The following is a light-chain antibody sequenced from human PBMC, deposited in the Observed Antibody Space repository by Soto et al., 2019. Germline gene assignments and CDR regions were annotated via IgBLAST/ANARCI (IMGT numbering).Light chain of an antibody. J-gene: IGKJ4*01. CDR3: QQYGSSPPLT. V-gene: IGKV3-20*01. CDR2: GAS. CDR1: ESVSSSY. Sequence: ELVLTQSPGTLSLSPGERATLSCRASESVSSSYLAWYQQKPGQAPRLLIYGASSRATGITDSFSGSGSGTAFTLTISRREPEDFAVYCCQQYGSSPPLTIGGGTKVDVK.